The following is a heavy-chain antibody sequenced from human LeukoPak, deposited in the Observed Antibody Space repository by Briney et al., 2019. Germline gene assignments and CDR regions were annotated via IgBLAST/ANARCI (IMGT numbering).Heavy chain of an antibody. Sequence: WGSLRLSCAASGFTFSSYGMHWVRQAPGKGLEWVAVISYDGRKAYYADSVRGRFTISKDNSRKTLYLQMNSLRPEDTAMYYCARDSIGSDVPFDSWGQGTRVRVPS. D-gene: IGHD3-10*01. CDR2: ISYDGRKA. J-gene: IGHJ4*02. CDR1: GFTFSSYG. CDR3: ARDSIGSDVPFDS. V-gene: IGHV3-30*03.